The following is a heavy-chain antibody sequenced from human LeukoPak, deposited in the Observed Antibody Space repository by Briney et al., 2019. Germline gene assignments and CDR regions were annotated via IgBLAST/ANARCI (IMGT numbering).Heavy chain of an antibody. V-gene: IGHV1-18*01. CDR3: AREKRAMVRGVTGRFDP. Sequence: ASVKVSCKASGYRFDTNGITYGVTWVRQAPGQGLEWMGWIRTDNGYTNYGQKFQGRVSMTTDSPTNTVYLELRSLRSDDTAVYYCAREKRAMVRGVTGRFDPWGQGTLVTVSS. D-gene: IGHD3-10*01. J-gene: IGHJ5*02. CDR1: GYRFDTNGITYG. CDR2: IRTDNGYT.